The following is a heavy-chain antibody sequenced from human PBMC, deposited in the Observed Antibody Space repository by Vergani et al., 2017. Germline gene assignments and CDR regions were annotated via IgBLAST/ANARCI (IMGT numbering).Heavy chain of an antibody. D-gene: IGHD3-22*01. Sequence: EVQLLESGGGLVQPGGSLRLSCAASGFTFSSYAMSWVRQAPGKGLEWVSAISGSGGSTYYADSVKGRFTISRDNSKNTLYLQMNSLRAEDTAVYYCAKGGTYYYDSSGYPRKYYFDYWGQGTLVTVSS. CDR2: ISGSGGST. V-gene: IGHV3-23*01. CDR1: GFTFSSYA. CDR3: AKGGTYYYDSSGYPRKYYFDY. J-gene: IGHJ4*02.